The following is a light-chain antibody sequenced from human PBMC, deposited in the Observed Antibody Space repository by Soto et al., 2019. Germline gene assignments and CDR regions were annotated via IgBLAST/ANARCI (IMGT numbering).Light chain of an antibody. Sequence: QSVLTQPPSASGTPGQRVTISCSGSSPNIGSNYVYWYQHLPGTAPKLLIYKNDQRPSGVPDRFSGSKSGTSASLAISGLRSEDEADYYCAAWDDRQYVVIIGGGTKLTVL. CDR2: KND. CDR1: SPNIGSNY. V-gene: IGLV1-47*01. J-gene: IGLJ2*01. CDR3: AAWDDRQYVVI.